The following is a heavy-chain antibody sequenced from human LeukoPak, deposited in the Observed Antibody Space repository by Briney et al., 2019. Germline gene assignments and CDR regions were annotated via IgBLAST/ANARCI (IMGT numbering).Heavy chain of an antibody. CDR3: ARVVYSGSWGYFYY. D-gene: IGHD3-10*01. V-gene: IGHV4-59*01. CDR2: IYYSGST. J-gene: IGHJ4*01. Sequence: PSETLSLTCTVSGGSMSTYYWSWIRQSPGKGLEWIGYIYYSGSTSYNPSLKSRLTISIDTSKTQFYLKLSSVTAADTAVYYCARVVYSGSWGYFYYWGHGILVTVSS. CDR1: GGSMSTYY.